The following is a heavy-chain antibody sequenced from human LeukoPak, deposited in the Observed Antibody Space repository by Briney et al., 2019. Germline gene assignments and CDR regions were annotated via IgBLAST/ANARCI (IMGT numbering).Heavy chain of an antibody. CDR1: GYTFSDYY. D-gene: IGHD6-19*01. J-gene: IGHJ4*02. CDR2: INPNSGST. V-gene: IGHV1-2*02. CDR3: ARGDNSGSGY. Sequence: GASVKVSCKASGYTFSDYYMHWVRQAPGQGLEWMGWINPNSGSTIYAQKFQGRVTMTRDTSISTAYRELSRLRSDDTAVYYCARGDNSGSGYWGQGTLVTVSS.